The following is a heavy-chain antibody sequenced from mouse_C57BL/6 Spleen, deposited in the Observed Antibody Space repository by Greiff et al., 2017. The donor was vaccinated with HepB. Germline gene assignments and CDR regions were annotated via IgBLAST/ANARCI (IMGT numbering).Heavy chain of an antibody. CDR2: IYPGDGDT. CDR1: GYAFSSYW. D-gene: IGHD2-14*01. J-gene: IGHJ1*03. CDR3: ARKSYRYGSYWYFDD. Sequence: QVQLQQSGAELVKPGASVKISCKASGYAFSSYWMNWVKQRPGKGLEWIGQIYPGDGDTNYNGKFKGKATLTADKSSSTAYMQLSSLTSEDTAVYFGARKSYRYGSYWYFDDWGTGTTVTVSS. V-gene: IGHV1-80*01.